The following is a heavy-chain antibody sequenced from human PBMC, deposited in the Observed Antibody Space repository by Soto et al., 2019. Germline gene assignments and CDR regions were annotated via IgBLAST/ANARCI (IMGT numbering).Heavy chain of an antibody. V-gene: IGHV3-23*01. CDR1: AFTFSNYA. CDR2: IAGSGGDI. D-gene: IGHD1-26*01. CDR3: AKKYYGTYPFDY. J-gene: IGHJ4*02. Sequence: GGSLRLSCAGSAFTFSNYAMAWVRQAPGKRLEWVSSIAGSGGDISYADSVKGRFTISRDNSKSTLFLQMDSLRAEDTAIYYCAKKYYGTYPFDYWGQGTLVTVSS.